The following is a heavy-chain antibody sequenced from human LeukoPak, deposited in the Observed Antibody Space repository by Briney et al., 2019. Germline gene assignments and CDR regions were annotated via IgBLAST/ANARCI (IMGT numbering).Heavy chain of an antibody. CDR1: GGTFSSYV. CDR2: IIPIFGPG. CDR3: ARSLRYFDWTARGDAFDI. V-gene: IGHV1-69*05. J-gene: IGHJ3*02. Sequence: SLKVSCKPSGGTFSSYVISWVRPALGQGLEWMGRIIPIFGPGNYAQKFQGRVTITTDESTSTAYMELSGLRSEDTAVYYCARSLRYFDWTARGDAFDIWGQGTMVTVSS. D-gene: IGHD3-9*01.